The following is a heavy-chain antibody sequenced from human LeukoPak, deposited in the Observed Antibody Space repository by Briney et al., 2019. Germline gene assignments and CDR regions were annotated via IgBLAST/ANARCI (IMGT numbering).Heavy chain of an antibody. CDR3: ARVSSSGYYIDY. D-gene: IGHD3-22*01. J-gene: IGHJ4*02. V-gene: IGHV4-30-2*01. CDR1: GGSISSGGYS. CDR2: IYHSGST. Sequence: PSETLSLACAVSGGSISSGGYSWSWIRQPPEKGLEWIGYIYHSGSTYYNPSLKSRVTISVDRSKNQFSLKLSSVTAADTAVYYCARVSSSGYYIDYWGQGTLVTVSS.